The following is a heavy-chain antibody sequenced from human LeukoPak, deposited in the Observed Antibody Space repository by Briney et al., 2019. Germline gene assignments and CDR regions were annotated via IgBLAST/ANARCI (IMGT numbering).Heavy chain of an antibody. CDR2: INTNTGNP. Sequence: ASVKVSCKASGYTFTSYAMNWVRQAPGQELEWMGWINTNTGNPTYAQGFTRRFVFSLDTSVSTAYLQISSLKAEDTAVYYCARGGIVVVPAANSDYWGQGTLVTVSS. D-gene: IGHD2-2*01. CDR1: GYTFTSYA. J-gene: IGHJ4*02. V-gene: IGHV7-4-1*02. CDR3: ARGGIVVVPAANSDY.